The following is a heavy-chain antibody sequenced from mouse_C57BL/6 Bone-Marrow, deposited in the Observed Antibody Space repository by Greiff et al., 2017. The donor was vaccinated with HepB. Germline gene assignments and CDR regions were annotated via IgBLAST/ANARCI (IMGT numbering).Heavy chain of an antibody. CDR1: GFTFSSYG. CDR2: ISSGGSYT. Sequence: EVKLQESGGDLVKPGGSLKLSCAASGFTFSSYGMSWVRQTPDKRLEWVATISSGGSYTYYPDSVKGRFTISRDNAKNTLYLQMSSLKSEDTAMYYCARPRGYYAMDYWGQGTSVTVSS. J-gene: IGHJ4*01. V-gene: IGHV5-6*01. CDR3: ARPRGYYAMDY.